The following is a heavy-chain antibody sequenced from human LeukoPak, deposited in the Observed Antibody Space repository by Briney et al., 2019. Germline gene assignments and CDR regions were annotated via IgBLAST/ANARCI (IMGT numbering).Heavy chain of an antibody. CDR1: GFTFSNSW. Sequence: GGSLRLSCAASGFTFSNSWMSWIRQAPGQGLEWVANIKQDGSEKYYVDSVKGRFTVSRDNAKNTLYLQMSSLRAEDTAVYYCAKGMDYNWFDPWGQGTLVTVSS. CDR3: AKGMDYNWFDP. J-gene: IGHJ5*02. V-gene: IGHV3-7*04. CDR2: IKQDGSEK. D-gene: IGHD3/OR15-3a*01.